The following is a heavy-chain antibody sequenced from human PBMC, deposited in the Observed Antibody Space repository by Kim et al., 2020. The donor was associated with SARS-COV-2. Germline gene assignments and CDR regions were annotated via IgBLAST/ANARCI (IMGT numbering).Heavy chain of an antibody. CDR2: IIGSGNT. CDR3: AKRDESVVAPGDH. J-gene: IGHJ4*02. Sequence: GSLRLSCAASGFTLSTYDMRWIRQVPGKGLEWLSSIIGSGNTFYADSVKGRFTISRDNSRNTLFLQMNSLRAEDTAIYYCAKRDESVVAPGDHWGQGTLVTVSS. CDR1: GFTLSTYD. D-gene: IGHD2-2*01. V-gene: IGHV3-23*01.